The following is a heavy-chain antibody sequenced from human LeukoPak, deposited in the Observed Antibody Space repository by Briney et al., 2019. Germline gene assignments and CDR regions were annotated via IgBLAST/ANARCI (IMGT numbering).Heavy chain of an antibody. CDR1: GGSISGTSYC. Sequence: PSETLSLTCSVSGGSISGTSYCWGWIRQPPGKGPEWIGSHYHTGRIYHNPSLNSRVTISVDTSKNQFSLKLSSVTDADTAVYYCARGVTRAYYFDYWGQGTLVTVSS. CDR3: ARGVTRAYYFDY. D-gene: IGHD5-18*01. J-gene: IGHJ4*02. CDR2: HYHTGRI. V-gene: IGHV4-39*07.